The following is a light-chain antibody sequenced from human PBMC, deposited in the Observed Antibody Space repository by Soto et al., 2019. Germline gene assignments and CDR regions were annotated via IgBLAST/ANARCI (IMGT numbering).Light chain of an antibody. J-gene: IGKJ4*01. CDR3: QQYGSSVT. CDR2: DAS. CDR1: QSVRSRY. Sequence: DIVLTQSPGTLSLSPGERATLSCRASQSVRSRYLAWYQQKAGQAPRLLIYDASRRATGIPDRFSGSGSGKDFTLTSSRLEPEDFAVYYCQQYGSSVTFGGGTKVEIK. V-gene: IGKV3-20*01.